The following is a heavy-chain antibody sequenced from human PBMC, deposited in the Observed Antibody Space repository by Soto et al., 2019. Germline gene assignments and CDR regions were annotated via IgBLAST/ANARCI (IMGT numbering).Heavy chain of an antibody. Sequence: EVQLLESGGGLVQPGGSLRLSCAASGFTFSSYAMSWVRQAPGKGLEWVSGISGSGDSTYYADSVKGRFTISRDNYNNTLYLQMNSLRAEDTDVYYCAKGVPGIAVAGTGYFQHWGQGTLVTVSS. CDR2: ISGSGDST. CDR3: AKGVPGIAVAGTGYFQH. V-gene: IGHV3-23*01. J-gene: IGHJ1*01. CDR1: GFTFSSYA. D-gene: IGHD6-19*01.